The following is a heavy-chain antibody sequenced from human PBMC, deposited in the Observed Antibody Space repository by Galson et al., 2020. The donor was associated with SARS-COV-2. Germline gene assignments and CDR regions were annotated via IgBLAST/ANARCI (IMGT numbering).Heavy chain of an antibody. D-gene: IGHD1-20*01. Sequence: SGPTLMKPTQTLTLTCTFSGFLLSTSGVGVGWIRQPPGKALEWLALIYWDDDKRYSPSLKSRLTITKDTSKNQVVLTMTNMDPVDTATYYCAHRDSLTSLDYWGQGTLVTVSA. V-gene: IGHV2-5*02. J-gene: IGHJ4*02. CDR3: AHRDSLTSLDY. CDR1: GFLLSTSGVG. CDR2: IYWDDDK.